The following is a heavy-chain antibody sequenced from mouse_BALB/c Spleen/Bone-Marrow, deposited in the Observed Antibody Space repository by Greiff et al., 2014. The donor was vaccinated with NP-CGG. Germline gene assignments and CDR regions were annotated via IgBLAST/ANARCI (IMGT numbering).Heavy chain of an antibody. CDR1: GYRFTTYV. CDR3: ARNYGHWYFDV. V-gene: IGHV1-14*01. J-gene: IGHJ1*01. CDR2: INPYNDVT. Sequence: VQLQQSGPELVKPGASVKMSCKTSGYRFTTYVMHWVKQKPGQGLEWIGYINPYNDVTNYNEKFKGKATLTSDKSSSTSYMELSSWTSEDSAVYYCARNYGHWYFDVWGAGTTVTVSS. D-gene: IGHD1-1*02.